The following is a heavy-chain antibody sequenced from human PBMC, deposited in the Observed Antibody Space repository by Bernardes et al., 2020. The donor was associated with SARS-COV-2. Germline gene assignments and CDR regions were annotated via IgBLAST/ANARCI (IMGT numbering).Heavy chain of an antibody. CDR1: GGSMSSYY. CDR2: IYYSGST. J-gene: IGHJ4*02. D-gene: IGHD1-26*01. V-gene: IGHV4-59*08. Sequence: SETLCRTCTVSGGSMSSYYWSWIRQPPGQELEWIAYIYYSGSTDYNPSLKSRVTISIDTSKNQFSLKLSSVTAADTAMYYCARLRADSLGGGFDSWGQGTLVTVSS. CDR3: ARLRADSLGGGFDS.